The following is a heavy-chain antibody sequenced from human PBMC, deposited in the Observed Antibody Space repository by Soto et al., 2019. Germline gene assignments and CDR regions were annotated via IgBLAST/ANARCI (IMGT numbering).Heavy chain of an antibody. D-gene: IGHD2-2*01. Sequence: QVRLVESGGGVVQPGTSLRLSCAASGFTFSSYAIHWVRQAPGKGLEWVAVMSSDGSNTFYADSVRGRFTVSRDNSKGSLYLHLKALMPDDTAVYYCRKGHWTTLVPHFFDYWGQGTLFT. V-gene: IGHV3-30*18. J-gene: IGHJ4*02. CDR3: RKGHWTTLVPHFFDY. CDR1: GFTFSSYA. CDR2: MSSDGSNT.